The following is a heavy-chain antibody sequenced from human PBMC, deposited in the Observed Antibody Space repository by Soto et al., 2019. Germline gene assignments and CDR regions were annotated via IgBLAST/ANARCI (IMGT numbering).Heavy chain of an antibody. CDR3: ASILSKLDAFDI. D-gene: IGHD3-9*01. CDR2: IYYSGST. Sequence: TVSGGSISSYYWSWIRQPPGKGLEWIGYIYYSGSTNYNPSLKSRVTISVDTSKNQFSLKLSSVTAADTAVYYCASILSKLDAFDIWGQGTMVTV. V-gene: IGHV4-59*01. CDR1: GGSISSYY. J-gene: IGHJ3*02.